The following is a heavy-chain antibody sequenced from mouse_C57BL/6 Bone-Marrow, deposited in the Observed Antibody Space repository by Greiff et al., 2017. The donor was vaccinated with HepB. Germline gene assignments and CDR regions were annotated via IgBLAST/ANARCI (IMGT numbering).Heavy chain of an antibody. D-gene: IGHD1-1*01. V-gene: IGHV5-9-1*02. CDR2: ISSGGDYI. Sequence: EVQRVESGEGLVKPGGSLKLSCAASGFTFSSYAMSWVRQTPEKTLEWVAYISSGGDYIYYADTVKGRFTISRDNARNTLYLQMSSLKSEDTAMYYCTRSYYYGSSYVYWYFDVWGTGTTVTVSS. CDR3: TRSYYYGSSYVYWYFDV. CDR1: GFTFSSYA. J-gene: IGHJ1*03.